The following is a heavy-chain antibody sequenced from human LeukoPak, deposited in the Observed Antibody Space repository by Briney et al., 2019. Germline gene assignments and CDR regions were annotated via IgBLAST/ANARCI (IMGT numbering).Heavy chain of an antibody. CDR1: GITLSNYG. Sequence: RSGGSLRLSCAVSGITLSNYGMSWVRQAPGKGLEWVSVIYSGGSTYYADSVKGRFTISRDNSKNTLYLQMNSLRAEDTAVYYCARDGGYYYGMDVWGQGTTVTVSS. CDR3: ARDGGYYYGMDV. J-gene: IGHJ6*02. D-gene: IGHD3-16*01. CDR2: IYSGGST. V-gene: IGHV3-66*01.